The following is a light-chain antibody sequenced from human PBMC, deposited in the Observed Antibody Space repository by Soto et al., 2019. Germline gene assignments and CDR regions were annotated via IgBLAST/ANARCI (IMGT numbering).Light chain of an antibody. J-gene: IGKJ2*01. V-gene: IGKV3-20*01. CDR3: QQYGRSPGYT. CDR2: GSS. CDR1: QSVSSSY. Sequence: EIVLTQSPGTLSLSPGERATLSCRASQSVSSSYLTGYQQKPGQAPRVLVYGSSRRATGIPDRFSGSGSGTDFTLTISRLEPEDFAVYYCQQYGRSPGYTFGQGTKLEIK.